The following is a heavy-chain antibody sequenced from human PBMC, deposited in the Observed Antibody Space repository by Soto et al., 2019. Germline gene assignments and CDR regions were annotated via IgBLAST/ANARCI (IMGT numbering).Heavy chain of an antibody. V-gene: IGHV4-30-4*01. J-gene: IGHJ4*02. Sequence: QVQLQESGPGLVKPSQTLSLTCTVSGGSISSGDYYWSWIRQPPGKGLEWIGYIYYSGSTYYNPSLQRRVTIAVDTSRSQFSLKLSSVTAADTAVYYCASRGTTTSCSGGSCYARGFDYWGQGTLVTVSS. CDR2: IYYSGST. D-gene: IGHD2-15*01. CDR3: ASRGTTTSCSGGSCYARGFDY. CDR1: GGSISSGDYY.